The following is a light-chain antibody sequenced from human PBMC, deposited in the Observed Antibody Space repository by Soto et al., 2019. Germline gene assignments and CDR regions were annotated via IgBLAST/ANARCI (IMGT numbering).Light chain of an antibody. CDR3: QQYGSSGT. CDR2: GAS. Sequence: IVLTQSPGTLSLSPGERATLSCRASQSVSSNLVWYQQKPGQAPRLLIYGASSRASGVPDRFSGSGSGTDFTLTISRLEPEDFAVYYCQQYGSSGTFGQGTKVDTK. V-gene: IGKV3-20*01. J-gene: IGKJ1*01. CDR1: QSVSSN.